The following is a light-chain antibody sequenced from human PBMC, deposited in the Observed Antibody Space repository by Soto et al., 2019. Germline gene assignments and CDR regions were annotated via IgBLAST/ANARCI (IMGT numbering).Light chain of an antibody. CDR2: LAS. V-gene: IGKV2-28*01. J-gene: IGKJ5*01. CDR1: QSLLHSNGYSY. CDR3: MQALQTPPTT. Sequence: DIVMTQSPLSLPVTPGEPASISCRSSQSLLHSNGYSYLDWYLQKPGQSPQLLIYLASKRASGVPDRFSGSGSGTDFTLKISRVEAEDVGIYYCMQALQTPPTTFGQGTRLEIK.